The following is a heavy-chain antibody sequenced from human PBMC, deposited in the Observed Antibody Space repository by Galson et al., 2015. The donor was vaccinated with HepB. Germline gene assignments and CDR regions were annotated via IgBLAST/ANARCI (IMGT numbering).Heavy chain of an antibody. J-gene: IGHJ6*03. D-gene: IGHD3-22*01. CDR3: TTDSDSSGYQWFYYYYMDV. CDR2: IKSKTDGGTT. Sequence: SLRLSCAASGFTFSNAWMSWVRQAPGKGLEWVGRIKSKTDGGTTDYAAPVKGRFTISRDDSKNTLYLQMNSLKTEDTAVYYCTTDSDSSGYQWFYYYYMDVWGKGTTVTVSS. CDR1: GFTFSNAW. V-gene: IGHV3-15*01.